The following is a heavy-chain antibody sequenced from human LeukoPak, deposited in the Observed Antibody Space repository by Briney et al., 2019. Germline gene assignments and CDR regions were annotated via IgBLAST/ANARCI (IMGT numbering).Heavy chain of an antibody. V-gene: IGHV4-34*01. CDR2: INHSGST. Sequence: SETLSLTRAVYGGSFSGYYWSWIRQPPGKGLEWIGEINHSGSTNYNPSLKSRVTISVDKSKNQFSLKVSSLTAADTAVYYCARGGEDYSNYPYYFDSWGQGTLVTVSS. J-gene: IGHJ4*02. D-gene: IGHD4-11*01. CDR3: ARGGEDYSNYPYYFDS. CDR1: GGSFSGYY.